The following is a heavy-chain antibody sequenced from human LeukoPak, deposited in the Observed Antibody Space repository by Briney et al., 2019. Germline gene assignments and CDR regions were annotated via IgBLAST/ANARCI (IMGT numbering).Heavy chain of an antibody. D-gene: IGHD2-15*01. Sequence: GGSLRLSCIPSGFTFNSYAMFWVRQAPGKGLEWGSLIWYDGSNKYYADSVKGRFTISRDNSKNTLFLQMNSLRAEDTAVYYCARARGWQPNYYYYYMDVWGTGTTVTVSS. CDR2: IWYDGSNK. CDR1: GFTFNSYA. J-gene: IGHJ6*03. CDR3: ARARGWQPNYYYYYMDV. V-gene: IGHV3-33*07.